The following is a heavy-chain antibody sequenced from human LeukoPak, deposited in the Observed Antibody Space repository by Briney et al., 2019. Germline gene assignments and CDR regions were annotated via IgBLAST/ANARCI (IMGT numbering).Heavy chain of an antibody. CDR1: GFTFSSYS. D-gene: IGHD2-2*01. Sequence: PGGSLRLSCAASGFTFSSYSMNWVRQAPGKGLEWVSSISSSSSYIYYADSVKGRFTISRDNAKNSLYLRMNSLRAEDTAVYYCLVVVPAAILNLDYWGQGTLVTVSS. V-gene: IGHV3-21*01. CDR2: ISSSSSYI. CDR3: LVVVPAAILNLDY. J-gene: IGHJ4*02.